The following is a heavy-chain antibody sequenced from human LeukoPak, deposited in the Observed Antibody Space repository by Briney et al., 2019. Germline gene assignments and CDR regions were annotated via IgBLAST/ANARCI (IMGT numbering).Heavy chain of an antibody. V-gene: IGHV3-74*01. CDR2: INIEGSRT. D-gene: IGHD3-3*01. Sequence: PGGSLRLSCAASGFTFSRYWMHWVPQPPGKGLVWVSRINIEGSRTDYADSVRGRFTISRDNAKNTVYLQMNSLTAEDTAVYYCARSMSGINDFWGQGTLVTVSS. CDR3: ARSMSGINDF. CDR1: GFTFSRYW. J-gene: IGHJ4*02.